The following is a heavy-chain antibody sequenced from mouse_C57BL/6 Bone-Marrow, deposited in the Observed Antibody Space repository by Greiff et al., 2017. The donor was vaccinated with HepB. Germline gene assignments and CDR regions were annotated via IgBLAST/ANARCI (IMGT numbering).Heavy chain of an antibody. CDR1: GYTFTSYW. D-gene: IGHD3-1*01. CDR2: IYPGSGST. CDR3: ARAARGALYAMDY. Sequence: VQLQQPGAELVKPGASVKMSCKASGYTFTSYWITWVKQRPGQGLEWIGDIYPGSGSTNYNEKFKSKATLTVDTSSSTAYMQLSSLTSEDSAVYYCARAARGALYAMDYWGQGTSVTVSS. J-gene: IGHJ4*01. V-gene: IGHV1-55*01.